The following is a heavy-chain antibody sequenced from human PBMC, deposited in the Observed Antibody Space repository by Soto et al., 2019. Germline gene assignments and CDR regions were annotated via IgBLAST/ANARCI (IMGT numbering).Heavy chain of an antibody. CDR1: GFTFSSYS. D-gene: IGHD5-18*01. V-gene: IGHV3-48*01. J-gene: IGHJ4*02. CDR2: ISSSSSTI. CDR3: ARDSGYSYGPLDY. Sequence: EVQLVESGGGLVQPGGSLRLSCAASGFTFSSYSMDWVSQAPGKRLEWVSYISSSSSTIYYADSVKGRFTISRDNAKNSLYLQMNSLRVEDTAVYYCARDSGYSYGPLDYWGQGTLVTVSS.